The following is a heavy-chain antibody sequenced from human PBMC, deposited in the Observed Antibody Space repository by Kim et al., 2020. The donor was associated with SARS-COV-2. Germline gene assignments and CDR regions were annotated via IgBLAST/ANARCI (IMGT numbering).Heavy chain of an antibody. D-gene: IGHD5-12*01. CDR3: ARASGYEPTSYFYGLDV. CDR2: INSRGSSI. V-gene: IGHV3-48*01. CDR1: GFTFRSYS. J-gene: IGHJ6*02. Sequence: GGSLRLSCAASGFTFRSYSMMWVRQAPGKGLEWISYINSRGSSIFYAGSVEGRFTISRDNTEKSLYLQIDSPRAEDTAVYYCARASGYEPTSYFYGLDVWGQGTMVTVSS.